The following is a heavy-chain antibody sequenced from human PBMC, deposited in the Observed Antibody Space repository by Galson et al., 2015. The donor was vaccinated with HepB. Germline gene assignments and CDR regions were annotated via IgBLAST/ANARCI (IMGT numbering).Heavy chain of an antibody. D-gene: IGHD2-2*01. CDR1: GFTFSSYS. J-gene: IGHJ5*02. CDR2: ISSSSSTI. V-gene: IGHV3-48*01. Sequence: SLRLSCAASGFTFSSYSMNWVRQAPGKGLEWVSYISSSSSTIYYADSVKGRFTISRDNAKNSLYLQMNSLRAEDTAVYYCARDEGNIVVVPAAIRGVGWFDPWGQGTLVTVSS. CDR3: ARDEGNIVVVPAAIRGVGWFDP.